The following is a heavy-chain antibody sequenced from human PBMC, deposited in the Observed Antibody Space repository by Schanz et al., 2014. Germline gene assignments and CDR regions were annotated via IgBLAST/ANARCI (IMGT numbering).Heavy chain of an antibody. CDR3: ARAHGNNWYGKGLDY. V-gene: IGHV3-23*01. CDR1: GFTFSTYA. D-gene: IGHD1-1*01. Sequence: EVQLLDSGGGLVQPGGSLRLSCAASGFTFSTYAMSWVRQAPGKGLEWVSAISGSGGSTYYADSVKGRFTISRDNSKNTLELQMNSLRADDTAVYYCARAHGNNWYGKGLDYWGQGTQVTVSS. J-gene: IGHJ4*02. CDR2: ISGSGGST.